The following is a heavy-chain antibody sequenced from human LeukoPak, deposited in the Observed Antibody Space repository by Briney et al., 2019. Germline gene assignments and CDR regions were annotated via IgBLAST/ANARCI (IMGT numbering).Heavy chain of an antibody. Sequence: GGSLRLSCAASGFTFSSYSMNWVRQASGKGLEWVGHIRRQNYATAYGASVAGRFTISRDDSKNTAYLQMDSLKAEDTAIYYCSRQVDSVHDYWGRGILVTVSS. D-gene: IGHD5-12*01. CDR3: SRQVDSVHDY. V-gene: IGHV3-73*01. CDR1: GFTFSSYS. CDR2: IRRQNYAT. J-gene: IGHJ4*02.